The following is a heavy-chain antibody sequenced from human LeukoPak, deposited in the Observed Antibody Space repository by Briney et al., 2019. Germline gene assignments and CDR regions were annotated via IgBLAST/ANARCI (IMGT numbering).Heavy chain of an antibody. D-gene: IGHD3-22*01. V-gene: IGHV4-4*02. CDR2: IYHSGST. J-gene: IGHJ4*02. Sequence: SETLSLTCAVSGGSISSSNWWSWVRQPPGKGLEWIGEIYHSGSTNYNPSLKSRVTISGDTSKNHFSLKLSAVTAADTAVYYCARGISYDTTGYDDWGQGTLVIVSS. CDR3: ARGISYDTTGYDD. CDR1: GGSISSSNW.